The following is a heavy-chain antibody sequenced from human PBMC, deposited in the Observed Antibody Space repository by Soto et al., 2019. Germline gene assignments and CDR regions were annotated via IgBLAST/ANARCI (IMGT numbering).Heavy chain of an antibody. Sequence: GPLRLSCAASGFTVSSNYMSWVRQAPGKGLEWVSVIYSGGSTYYADSVKGRFTISRDNSKNTLYLQMNSLRAEVTAVYYFAAVGGPWALPADWGQGTLVIVSS. J-gene: IGHJ4*02. V-gene: IGHV3-66*01. CDR1: GFTVSSNY. CDR3: AAVGGPWALPAD. CDR2: IYSGGST. D-gene: IGHD3-16*01.